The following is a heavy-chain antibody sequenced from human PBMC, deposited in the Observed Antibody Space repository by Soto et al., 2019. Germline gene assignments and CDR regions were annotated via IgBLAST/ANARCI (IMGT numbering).Heavy chain of an antibody. V-gene: IGHV3-48*03. CDR2: ISSSGSTI. J-gene: IGHJ6*02. Sequence: SLRLSCAASGFTFSSYEMNWVRQAPGKGLEWVSYISSSGSTIYYADSVKGRFTISRDNAKNSLYLQMNSLRAEDTAVYYCARDSTITMVRGVMNYYYGMDVWGQGTTVTVSS. CDR1: GFTFSSYE. D-gene: IGHD3-10*01. CDR3: ARDSTITMVRGVMNYYYGMDV.